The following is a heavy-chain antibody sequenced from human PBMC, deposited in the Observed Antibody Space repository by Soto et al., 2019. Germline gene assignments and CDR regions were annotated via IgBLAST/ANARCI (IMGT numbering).Heavy chain of an antibody. D-gene: IGHD3-22*01. Sequence: GGSLRLSCAASGFTFSSYSMNWVRQAPGKGLEWVSSISSSSSYIYYADSVKGRFTSSRDNAKNSLSLQMNSRRAEDTAVYYCARDSYVGYYYDSSGPPDAFDIWGQGTMVTVSS. CDR3: ARDSYVGYYYDSSGPPDAFDI. J-gene: IGHJ3*02. V-gene: IGHV3-21*01. CDR2: ISSSSSYI. CDR1: GFTFSSYS.